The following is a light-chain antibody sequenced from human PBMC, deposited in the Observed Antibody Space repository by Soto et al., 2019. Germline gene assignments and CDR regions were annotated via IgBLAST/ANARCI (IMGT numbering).Light chain of an antibody. CDR3: SSYTSSSTFWV. J-gene: IGLJ3*02. V-gene: IGLV2-14*01. CDR1: SSDVGGYNY. Sequence: QSALTQPASVSGSPGQSITISCTGTSSDVGGYNYVSWYQQHPGKAPKLMIYDVSNRPSGVSNRFSGSKSGNTASLTISGXXAEDEADYYCSSYTSSSTFWVFGGGTKLTVL. CDR2: DVS.